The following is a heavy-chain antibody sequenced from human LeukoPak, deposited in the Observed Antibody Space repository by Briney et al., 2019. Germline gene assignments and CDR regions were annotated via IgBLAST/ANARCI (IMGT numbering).Heavy chain of an antibody. CDR3: ATDPPHGDY. CDR1: GLTVSSEH. J-gene: IGHJ4*02. CDR2: IHISTNT. V-gene: IGHV3-66*01. Sequence: GGSLRLSCVASGLTVSSEHMSWVRQAPGKGLEWVSTIHISTNTYYADSVKGRFTISRDNSENTLYLQMDSLRPEDTAVYYCATDPPHGDYWGQGNQVTVSS.